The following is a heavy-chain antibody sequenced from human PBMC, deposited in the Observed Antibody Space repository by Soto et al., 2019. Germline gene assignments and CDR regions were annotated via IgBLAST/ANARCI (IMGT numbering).Heavy chain of an antibody. Sequence: QVQLVQSGAEVKKPGASVKVSCKASGYTFTGYYMHWVRQAPGRGLEWMGWINPNSGGTNYAQKFQGWVTMTRDTSISTAYMELSRLRSDDTAVYYCARVSRGYYDSSGYYRFDAFDIWGQGTMVTVSS. CDR3: ARVSRGYYDSSGYYRFDAFDI. J-gene: IGHJ3*02. CDR1: GYTFTGYY. D-gene: IGHD3-22*01. CDR2: INPNSGGT. V-gene: IGHV1-2*04.